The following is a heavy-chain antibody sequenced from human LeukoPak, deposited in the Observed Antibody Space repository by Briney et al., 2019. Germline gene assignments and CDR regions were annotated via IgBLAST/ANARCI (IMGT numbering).Heavy chain of an antibody. V-gene: IGHV3-33*08. Sequence: PGGSLRLSCAASGFTFTSYGMHWVRQAPGKGLEWVSVIWYDGSNKYYADSVKGRFTISRDNAKNSLYLQMNSLRDEDTAVYYCARDMIVSGWYSPFFDYWGQGTLVTVSS. CDR1: GFTFTSYG. CDR2: IWYDGSNK. J-gene: IGHJ4*02. D-gene: IGHD6-19*01. CDR3: ARDMIVSGWYSPFFDY.